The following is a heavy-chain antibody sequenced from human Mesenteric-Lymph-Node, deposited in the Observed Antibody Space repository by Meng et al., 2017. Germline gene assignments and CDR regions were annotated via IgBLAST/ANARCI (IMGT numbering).Heavy chain of an antibody. J-gene: IGHJ4*02. Sequence: QVQLVQSGAESKKPGAFVKVSCKASGYTFSSYDVNWVRQDTGQGLEWMGWMNPNIGNTGYAQKFQGRVTMTRNTSISTAYMELSSLRSEDTAVYYCARGPEEFDYWGQGTLVTVSS. CDR3: ARGPEEFDY. CDR2: MNPNIGNT. V-gene: IGHV1-8*01. CDR1: GYTFSSYD.